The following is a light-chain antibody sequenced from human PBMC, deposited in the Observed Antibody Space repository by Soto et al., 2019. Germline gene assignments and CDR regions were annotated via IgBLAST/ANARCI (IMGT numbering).Light chain of an antibody. V-gene: IGKV3-20*01. CDR1: QSVSSSY. Sequence: EIVLTQSPGTLSLSPGERATLSCRASQSVSSSYLACYQQKPVQAPRLLIYGASSRDTGIPDRFSGSGSGTDFTLTISRLEPEDFAVYYCQQYGSSPLTFVGGTQVEIK. J-gene: IGKJ4*01. CDR2: GAS. CDR3: QQYGSSPLT.